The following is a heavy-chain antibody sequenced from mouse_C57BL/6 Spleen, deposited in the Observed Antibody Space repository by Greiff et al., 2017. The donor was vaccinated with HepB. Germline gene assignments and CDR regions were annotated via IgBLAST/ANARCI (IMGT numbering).Heavy chain of an antibody. D-gene: IGHD1-1*01. CDR2: INPSSGYT. CDR3: ARSTTVVEDYFDS. CDR1: GYTFTSYW. Sequence: VQLQQSGAELAKPGASVKLSCKASGYTFTSYWMHWVKQRPGQGLEWIGYINPSSGYTKYNQKFKDKATLTADKSSSTAYMQLSSLTYEDSAVYYCARSTTVVEDYFDSWGQGTTLTVSS. V-gene: IGHV1-7*01. J-gene: IGHJ2*01.